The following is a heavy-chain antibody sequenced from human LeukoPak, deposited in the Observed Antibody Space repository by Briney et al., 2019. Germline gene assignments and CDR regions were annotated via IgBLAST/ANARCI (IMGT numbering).Heavy chain of an antibody. Sequence: SVKVSCXASGVTFSSYAISWVRQAPGQGLEWMGRIIPIFGTANYTQKFQGRVTITTDESTSTAYMELSSLRSEDTAVYYCARGDDYSNYVLGYWGQGTLVSVSS. CDR1: GVTFSSYA. CDR3: ARGDDYSNYVLGY. J-gene: IGHJ4*02. V-gene: IGHV1-69*05. D-gene: IGHD4-11*01. CDR2: IIPIFGTA.